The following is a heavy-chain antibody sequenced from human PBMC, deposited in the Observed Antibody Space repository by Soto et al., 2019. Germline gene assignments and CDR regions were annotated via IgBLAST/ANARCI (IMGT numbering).Heavy chain of an antibody. CDR1: GDTFTSYA. J-gene: IGHJ4*02. CDR3: ASESYGGEFDY. V-gene: IGHV1-3*01. D-gene: IGHD4-17*01. CDR2: INAGNGNT. Sequence: ASVNVSFKASGDTFTSYAMHWVRQAPGQSLEWIGWINAGNGNTKYXXKFQGRVXXTMDTCASTAXMELSXLISEDTAVYYCASESYGGEFDYWCQGTLVTVSS.